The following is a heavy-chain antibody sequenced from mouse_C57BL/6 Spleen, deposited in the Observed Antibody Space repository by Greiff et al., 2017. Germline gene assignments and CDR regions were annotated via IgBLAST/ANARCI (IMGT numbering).Heavy chain of an antibody. CDR3: ARGGNYDYDRGYAMDY. V-gene: IGHV1-64*01. CDR1: GYTFTSYW. D-gene: IGHD2-4*01. Sequence: VQLQQPGAELVKPGASVKLSCKASGYTFTSYWMHWVKQRPGQGLEWIGMIHPNSGSTNYNEKFKSKATLTVDKSSSTAYMQLSSLTSEDSAVYYCARGGNYDYDRGYAMDYWGQGTSVTVSS. J-gene: IGHJ4*01. CDR2: IHPNSGST.